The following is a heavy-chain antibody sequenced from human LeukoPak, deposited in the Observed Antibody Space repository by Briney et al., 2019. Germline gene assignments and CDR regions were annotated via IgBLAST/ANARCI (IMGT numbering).Heavy chain of an antibody. V-gene: IGHV3-74*01. J-gene: IGHJ4*02. CDR2: NNGDGSTT. D-gene: IGHD2-8*02. Sequence: GGSLRLSCGASGFSLSGYWMYWVRQAPGKGLMYISRNNGDGSTTNYADVVKGRFTMSRDNVKNTLYLQMNSLRVEDTAVYYCAKDRLPDGVWPLDYWGQGTLVTVSS. CDR3: AKDRLPDGVWPLDY. CDR1: GFSLSGYW.